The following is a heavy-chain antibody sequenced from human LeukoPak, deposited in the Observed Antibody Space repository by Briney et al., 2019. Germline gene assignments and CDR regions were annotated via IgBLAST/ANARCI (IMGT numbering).Heavy chain of an antibody. CDR3: ANINTGY. V-gene: IGHV3-48*03. J-gene: IGHJ4*02. Sequence: GGSLRLSCTASGFTFSSLAMTWVRQAPGKGLEWVSYISTSGTTTSYTDSVKGRFTISRDNVKHSVYLQMNSLRAEDTAIYYCANINTGYWGQGTLVTVSS. D-gene: IGHD1-1*01. CDR2: ISTSGTTT. CDR1: GFTFSSLA.